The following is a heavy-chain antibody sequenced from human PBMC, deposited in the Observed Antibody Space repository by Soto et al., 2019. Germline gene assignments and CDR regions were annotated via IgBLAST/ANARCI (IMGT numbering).Heavy chain of an antibody. V-gene: IGHV4-31*03. CDR3: ARGSPLSKYYYGMDV. J-gene: IGHJ6*02. CDR2: IYYSGST. Sequence: QVQLQESGPGLVKPSQTLSLTCTVSGGSISSGGYYWSWIRQHPGKGLEWIGYIYYSGSTYYNPSLKGRVTISVDTSKNQFSLKLSSVTAADTAVYYCARGSPLSKYYYGMDVWGQGTTVTVSS. CDR1: GGSISSGGYY.